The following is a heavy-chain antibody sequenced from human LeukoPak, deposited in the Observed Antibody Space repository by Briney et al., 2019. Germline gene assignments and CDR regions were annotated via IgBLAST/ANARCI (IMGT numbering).Heavy chain of an antibody. Sequence: GGPLSLSCAPSGFTVSSNYMSWLPRARGKALVWVSVIYRGGSTYYADSVKGRFTISRDNPKNTLYLQMNSLRAEYTAVYYCATDTYYYDSSGYPFAPAAWGYWGQGTLVTVSS. CDR1: GFTVSSNY. CDR3: ATDTYYYDSSGYPFAPAAWGY. J-gene: IGHJ4*02. V-gene: IGHV3-66*02. CDR2: IYRGGST. D-gene: IGHD3-22*01.